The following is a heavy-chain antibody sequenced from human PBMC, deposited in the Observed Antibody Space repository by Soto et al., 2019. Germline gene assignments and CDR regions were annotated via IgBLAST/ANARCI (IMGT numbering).Heavy chain of an antibody. D-gene: IGHD6-19*01. V-gene: IGHV1-18*01. Sequence: QVQLVQSGAEVKKPGASVKVSCKASGYTFTSYGISWVRQAPGQGLEWMGWISAYNGNIKYEQKLQGRVNMTTDTSTSTAYMELRSIRSDDTAVYYCARDLAVGLVDYWGQGTLVTVSS. J-gene: IGHJ4*02. CDR3: ARDLAVGLVDY. CDR1: GYTFTSYG. CDR2: ISAYNGNI.